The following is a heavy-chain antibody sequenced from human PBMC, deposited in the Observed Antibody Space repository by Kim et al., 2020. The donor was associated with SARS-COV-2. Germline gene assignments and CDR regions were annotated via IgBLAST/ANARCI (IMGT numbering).Heavy chain of an antibody. Sequence: VSTYYADSVNGRFTISRDNSKNTLYLQMNSLRAEDTAVYYCAKDPGWFDPWGQGTLVTVSS. CDR2: VST. J-gene: IGHJ5*02. CDR3: AKDPGWFDP. V-gene: IGHV3-23*01. D-gene: IGHD3-10*01.